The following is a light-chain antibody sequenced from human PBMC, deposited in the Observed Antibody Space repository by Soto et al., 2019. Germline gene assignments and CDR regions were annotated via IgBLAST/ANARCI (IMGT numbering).Light chain of an antibody. Sequence: DIVVTQSPDSLAVSLGERATINCKSSQSVLYSSNNRNYLAWYQQKAGQPPKLLIYWASTRESGVPDLFIGSGSGTDFTLTISSLQAEDVPAYYCQQYFATPTFGQGTKVEI. CDR2: WAS. CDR1: QSVLYSSNNRNY. J-gene: IGKJ1*01. CDR3: QQYFATPT. V-gene: IGKV4-1*01.